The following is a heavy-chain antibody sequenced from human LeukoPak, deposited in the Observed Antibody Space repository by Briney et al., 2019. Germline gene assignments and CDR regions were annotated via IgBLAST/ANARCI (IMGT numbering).Heavy chain of an antibody. V-gene: IGHV3-30-3*01. J-gene: IGHJ4*02. CDR1: GFTFSSYA. D-gene: IGHD1-26*01. CDR3: ARGRGPRETPYYFDY. Sequence: PGRSLRLSCAASGFTFSSYAMHWVRQAPGKGLEGVAVISYDGSNKYYADSVKGRFTISRDNSKNTLYLQMNSLRAEDTAVYYCARGRGPRETPYYFDYWGQGTLVTVSS. CDR2: ISYDGSNK.